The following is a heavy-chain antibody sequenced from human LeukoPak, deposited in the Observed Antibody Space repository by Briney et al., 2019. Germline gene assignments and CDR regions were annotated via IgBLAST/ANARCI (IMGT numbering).Heavy chain of an antibody. CDR1: GGSFSGYY. V-gene: IGHV4-34*01. CDR2: INHSGGT. D-gene: IGHD6-19*01. J-gene: IGHJ3*02. CDR3: ARSLDSSGWYGAFDI. Sequence: SETLSLTCAVYGGSFSGYYWSWIRQPPGKGLEWIGEINHSGGTNYNPSLKSRVTISVDTSKNQFSLKLSSVTAADTAVYYCARSLDSSGWYGAFDIWGQGTMVTVSS.